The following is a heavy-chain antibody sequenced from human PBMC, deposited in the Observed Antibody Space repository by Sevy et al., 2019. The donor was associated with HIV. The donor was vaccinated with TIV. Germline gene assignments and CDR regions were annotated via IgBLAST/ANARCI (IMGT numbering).Heavy chain of an antibody. CDR3: ARTYSSGYYDFDY. J-gene: IGHJ4*02. D-gene: IGHD3-22*01. CDR1: GYTFTGYY. CDR2: INPNSGGT. Sequence: ASVKVSCKASGYTFTGYYMHWVRQAPGQELEWMGWINPNSGGTNYAQKFQGRVTMTRDTSISTAYMELSRLRSDDTAVYYCARTYSSGYYDFDYWGQGTLVTVSS. V-gene: IGHV1-2*02.